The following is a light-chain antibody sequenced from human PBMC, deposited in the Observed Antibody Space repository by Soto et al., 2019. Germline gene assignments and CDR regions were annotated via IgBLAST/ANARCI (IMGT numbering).Light chain of an antibody. CDR1: SSDLRVYNF. CDR3: SSYASSTTLL. CDR2: DVS. J-gene: IGLJ2*01. V-gene: IGLV2-14*03. Sequence: QSALTQPASVSGSPGQSITISCTGTSSDLRVYNFVSWYQQHPGKAPKLMIYDVSNRPSGVSDRFSGSKSGNTASLTISGLQAEDEADYFCSSYASSTTLLFGGGTKVTVL.